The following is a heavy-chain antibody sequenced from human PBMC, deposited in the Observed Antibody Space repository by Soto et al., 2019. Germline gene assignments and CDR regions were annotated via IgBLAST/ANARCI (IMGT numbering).Heavy chain of an antibody. V-gene: IGHV3-30*18. J-gene: IGHJ4*02. CDR2: ISYDGSNK. CDR1: GFTFSSYD. D-gene: IGHD1-1*01. CDR3: AKASTEMGTIPYYLDY. Sequence: QVQLVESGGGVVQPGRSLRLSCAASGFTFSSYDMHWVRQAPGKGLEWVALISYDGSNKYYADSVKGRFTISRDNSRDTLYLQMNSLRPEDTAVYYCAKASTEMGTIPYYLDYWGQGTLVTVSS.